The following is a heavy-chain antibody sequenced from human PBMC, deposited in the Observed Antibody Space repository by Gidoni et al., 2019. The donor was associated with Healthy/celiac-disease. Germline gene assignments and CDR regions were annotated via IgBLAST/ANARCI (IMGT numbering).Heavy chain of an antibody. CDR3: ASRRGSYYVNAFDI. Sequence: QVQLVEAGGGVVQPGRSLRLSCAASGVTFSSYAMHWVRHAPGKGLEWVSVISYDGSNKYYADSVKGRFTISRDNSKNTLYLQMNSLRAEDTAVYYCASRRGSYYVNAFDIWGQGTMVTVSS. CDR1: GVTFSSYA. V-gene: IGHV3-30-3*01. D-gene: IGHD1-26*01. J-gene: IGHJ3*02. CDR2: ISYDGSNK.